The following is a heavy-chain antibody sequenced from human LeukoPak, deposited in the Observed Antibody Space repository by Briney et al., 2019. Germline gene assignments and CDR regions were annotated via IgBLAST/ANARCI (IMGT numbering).Heavy chain of an antibody. CDR1: GFTFSSYS. Sequence: GGSLRLSCAASGFTFSSYSMNWVRQAPGKGLEWVSYISSSSTIYYADSVKGRFTISRDNAKNSLYLQMNSLRDEDTAVYYCASGYCSGGSCYSADFYYGMDVWGQGTTVTVSS. J-gene: IGHJ6*02. CDR2: ISSSSTI. CDR3: ASGYCSGGSCYSADFYYGMDV. V-gene: IGHV3-48*02. D-gene: IGHD2-15*01.